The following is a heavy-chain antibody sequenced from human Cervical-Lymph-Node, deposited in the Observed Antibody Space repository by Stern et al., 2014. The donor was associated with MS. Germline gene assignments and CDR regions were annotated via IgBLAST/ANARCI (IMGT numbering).Heavy chain of an antibody. V-gene: IGHV2-70*04. CDR1: GFSLSTSGMR. D-gene: IGHD1-1*01. Sequence: QITLKESGPAMVKPTQTLTLTCTFSGFSLSTSGMRVSWIRQPPGKALEWLARIDWDNTEFYSPSLKTRLTISKDTSRTQVVLVMTNMDPTDTATYFCARSYNWSPFDPWGQGTLVTVSS. CDR2: IDWDNTE. J-gene: IGHJ5*02. CDR3: ARSYNWSPFDP.